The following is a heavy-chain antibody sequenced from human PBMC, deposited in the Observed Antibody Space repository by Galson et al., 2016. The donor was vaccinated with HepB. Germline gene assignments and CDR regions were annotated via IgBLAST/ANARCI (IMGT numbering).Heavy chain of an antibody. CDR2: LSGTTNYV. V-gene: IGHV3-21*01. Sequence: SLRLSCAAPGFDFSSYGMNWVRQAPGKGLEWVSSLSGTTNYVFYADSVKGRFTISRDNAKNSVYLQMNSLTAEDTAFYYCVRGVFDSWGQGALVTVSS. CDR3: VRGVFDS. CDR1: GFDFSSYG. J-gene: IGHJ4*02.